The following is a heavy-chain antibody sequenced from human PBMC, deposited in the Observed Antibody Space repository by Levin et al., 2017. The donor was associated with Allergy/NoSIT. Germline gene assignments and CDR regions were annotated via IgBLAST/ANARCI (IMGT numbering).Heavy chain of an antibody. Sequence: PSETLSLTCAVSGGSLSSNNWWNWVRQPPGKGLEWIGEIYHSGSTNYNPSLKSRVTMSVDKSKNQFSLKLSSVTAADTAVYYCARESPSEGGMDVWGQGTTVTVSS. CDR3: ARESPSEGGMDV. V-gene: IGHV4-4*02. J-gene: IGHJ6*02. CDR1: GGSLSSNNW. CDR2: IYHSGST.